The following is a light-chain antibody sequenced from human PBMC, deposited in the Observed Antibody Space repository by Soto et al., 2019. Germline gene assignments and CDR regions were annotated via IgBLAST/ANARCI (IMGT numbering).Light chain of an antibody. CDR1: STNIGAGYD. J-gene: IGLJ2*01. CDR2: ENN. CDR3: QSYDSGLSVV. V-gene: IGLV1-40*01. Sequence: QSVLTQPPSVSGAPGQRVTISCTGSSTNIGAGYDVHWYQQPPGKGPQLLIFENNKRPSGVPDRFSGSKSGTSASLATTGLLPEDEADYYCQSYDSGLSVVFGGGTKLTVL.